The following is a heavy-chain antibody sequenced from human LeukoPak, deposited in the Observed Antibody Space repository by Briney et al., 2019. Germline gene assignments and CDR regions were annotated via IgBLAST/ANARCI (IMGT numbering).Heavy chain of an antibody. CDR2: INHSGST. D-gene: IGHD6-13*01. Sequence: SETLSLTCAVYGGSFSGYYWSWIRQPPGKGLGWIGEINHSGSTNYNPSLKSRVTISVDTSKNQFSLKLSSVTAADTAVYYCARVRRSSSWYDWFDPWGQGTLVTVSS. V-gene: IGHV4-34*01. J-gene: IGHJ5*02. CDR3: ARVRRSSSWYDWFDP. CDR1: GGSFSGYY.